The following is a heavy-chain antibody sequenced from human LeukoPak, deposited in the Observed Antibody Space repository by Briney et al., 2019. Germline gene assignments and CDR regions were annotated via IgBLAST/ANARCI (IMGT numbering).Heavy chain of an antibody. D-gene: IGHD3-10*01. Sequence: GESLKISCKASGYTFTTFWIGWVRQMPGKGLEWMGIIYPRDSDTRYSPSFPGHVTISADRSISTAYLQWSSLKASDTAIYYCARPYDSGNTYYSTSELDYWGHGTLVTVSS. CDR2: IYPRDSDT. CDR3: ARPYDSGNTYYSTSELDY. CDR1: GYTFTTFW. V-gene: IGHV5-51*01. J-gene: IGHJ4*01.